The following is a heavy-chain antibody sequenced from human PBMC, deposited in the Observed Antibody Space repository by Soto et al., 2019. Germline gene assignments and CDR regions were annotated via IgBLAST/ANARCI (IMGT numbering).Heavy chain of an antibody. D-gene: IGHD3-10*01. Sequence: EVPLSESGGGLIQRGGSLRLSCAVSGFTFRSYAMSWVRQAPGKGLEWVSVISGSGDNRYYADSVEGRFTISRDNSKSTLYLQMNSLRVEDTAVYYCAKASGGWFGGLYDYWGQGALVTVSS. CDR1: GFTFRSYA. V-gene: IGHV3-23*01. CDR2: ISGSGDNR. CDR3: AKASGGWFGGLYDY. J-gene: IGHJ4*02.